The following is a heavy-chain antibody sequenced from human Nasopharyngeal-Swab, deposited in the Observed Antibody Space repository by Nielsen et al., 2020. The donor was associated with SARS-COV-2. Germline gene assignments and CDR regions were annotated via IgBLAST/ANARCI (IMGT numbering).Heavy chain of an antibody. CDR2: ISSSSSYI. Sequence: GESLKISCAASGFTFSSYSMNWVRQAPGKGLEWVSSISSSSSYIYYADSVKGRFTISRDNAKNSLYLQMNSLRAEDTAVYYCARGPSIAAAGPTAGYYGMDVWGQGTTVTVSS. CDR1: GFTFSSYS. V-gene: IGHV3-21*01. CDR3: ARGPSIAAAGPTAGYYGMDV. D-gene: IGHD6-13*01. J-gene: IGHJ6*02.